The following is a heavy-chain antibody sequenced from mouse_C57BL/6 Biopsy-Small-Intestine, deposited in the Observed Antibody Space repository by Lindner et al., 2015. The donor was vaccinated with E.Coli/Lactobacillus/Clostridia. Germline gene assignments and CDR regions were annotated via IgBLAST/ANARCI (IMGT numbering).Heavy chain of an antibody. CDR3: ARDDGYSFYAMDY. D-gene: IGHD2-3*01. CDR1: GSTLTSYA. CDR2: IWTGGGT. J-gene: IGHJ4*01. Sequence: VQLQESGPGLVAPSQSLSITCTVSGSTLTSYAISWVRQPPGKGLEWLGVIWTGGGTNYNSALKSRLSISKDNSKSQVFLKMNSLQTDDTARYYCARDDGYSFYAMDYWGQGTSVTVSS. V-gene: IGHV2-9-1*01.